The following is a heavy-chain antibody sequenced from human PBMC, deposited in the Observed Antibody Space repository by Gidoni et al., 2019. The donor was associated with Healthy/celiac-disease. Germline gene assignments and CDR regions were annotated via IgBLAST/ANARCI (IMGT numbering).Heavy chain of an antibody. J-gene: IGHJ4*02. D-gene: IGHD3-22*01. CDR1: GCTFSSYG. CDR3: ARDKLGYDSSGYLPFDY. V-gene: IGHV3-48*02. CDR2: ISSSSSTI. Sequence: EVQLVESGGGLVQPGGSLRLSGAASGCTFSSYGMNWVRQAPGKGLEWVSYISSSSSTIYYADSVKGRFTISRDNAKNSLYLQMNSLRDEDTAVYYCARDKLGYDSSGYLPFDYWGQGTLVTVSS.